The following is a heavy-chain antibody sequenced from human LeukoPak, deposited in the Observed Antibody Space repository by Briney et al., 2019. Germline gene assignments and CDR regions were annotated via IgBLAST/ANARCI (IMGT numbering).Heavy chain of an antibody. CDR2: IIPIFGTA. Sequence: SVKVSCKASGGTFSSYAISWVRQAPGQGLEWMGGIIPIFGTANYAQKFQGRVTITADESTSTAYMELSSLRSEDTAVYYCARDRGYYYGSGSKYYFDYWGQGTLVTVPS. CDR3: ARDRGYYYGSGSKYYFDY. CDR1: GGTFSSYA. V-gene: IGHV1-69*01. J-gene: IGHJ4*02. D-gene: IGHD3-10*01.